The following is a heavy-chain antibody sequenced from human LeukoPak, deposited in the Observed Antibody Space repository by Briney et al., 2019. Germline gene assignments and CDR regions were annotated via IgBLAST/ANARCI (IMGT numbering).Heavy chain of an antibody. V-gene: IGHV3-33*01. D-gene: IGHD3-22*01. CDR1: GFTFSSYG. J-gene: IGHJ4*02. CDR3: ARERVDDSSGYPDTYFDY. Sequence: TGKSLRLSCAASGFTFSSYGMHWVRQAPGRGLEWVAIIWYDGSNKYYAESVKGRFTISRDNSKNALYLQMNSLRAEDTAVYYCARERVDDSSGYPDTYFDYWGQGTLVTVSS. CDR2: IWYDGSNK.